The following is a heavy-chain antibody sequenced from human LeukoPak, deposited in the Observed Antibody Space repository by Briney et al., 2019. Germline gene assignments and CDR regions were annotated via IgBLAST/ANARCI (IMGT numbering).Heavy chain of an antibody. D-gene: IGHD2-21*02. CDR3: AKDHANTPVVTN. Sequence: GGSLRLSCAASGLTFSSYAMSWVRQAPGKGLEWVSAISGSGGSTYYADSVTGRFTVSRDNSKNTVDLQMNNLRVDDTAIYYCAKDHANTPVVTNWGQGILVSVSS. CDR1: GLTFSSYA. J-gene: IGHJ4*02. CDR2: ISGSGGST. V-gene: IGHV3-23*01.